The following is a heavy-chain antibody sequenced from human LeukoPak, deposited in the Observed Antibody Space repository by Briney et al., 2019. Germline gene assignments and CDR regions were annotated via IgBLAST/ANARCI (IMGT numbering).Heavy chain of an antibody. D-gene: IGHD5-18*01. V-gene: IGHV1-24*01. CDR2: FDPGDAET. J-gene: IGHJ4*02. Sequence: ASVKVSCKVSGYSLTELSMHWVRQTLDKGLEWMGAFDPGDAETIFAQKFQGRVTLTEDTSTDTAYMELTSLRAEDTAVYYCAKGDKPVIAMVKFDYWGQGTLVTVSS. CDR1: GYSLTELS. CDR3: AKGDKPVIAMVKFDY.